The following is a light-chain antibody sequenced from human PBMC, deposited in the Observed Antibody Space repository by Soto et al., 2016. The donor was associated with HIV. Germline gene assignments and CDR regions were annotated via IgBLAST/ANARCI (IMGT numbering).Light chain of an antibody. Sequence: YELTQPPSVSVAPGKTARITCGGNYIGSKSVHWYQQRPGQAPVLVVYDDGDRPSGIPERFSGSNSGNTATLTISRVEAGDEADYYCQVWDSSTDHVVFGGGTKLTVL. J-gene: IGLJ2*01. V-gene: IGLV3-21*03. CDR1: YIGSKS. CDR3: QVWDSSTDHVV. CDR2: DDG.